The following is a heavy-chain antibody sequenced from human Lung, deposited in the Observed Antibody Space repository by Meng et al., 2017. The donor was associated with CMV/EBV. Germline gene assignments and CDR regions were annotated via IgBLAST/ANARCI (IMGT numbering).Heavy chain of an antibody. CDR1: YTFTGYY. Sequence: YTFTGYYMHWVRQAPGQGLEWMGWINANSGATNYAQKFQGRVTMTRDTSITTAYMELSRLRSDDTALYYCARFNAIFYDSSGDYYDHWGQGTLVTVSS. CDR2: INANSGAT. D-gene: IGHD3-22*01. J-gene: IGHJ4*02. V-gene: IGHV1-2*02. CDR3: ARFNAIFYDSSGDYYDH.